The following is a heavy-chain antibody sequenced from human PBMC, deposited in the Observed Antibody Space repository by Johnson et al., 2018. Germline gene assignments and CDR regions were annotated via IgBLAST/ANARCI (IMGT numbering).Heavy chain of an antibody. CDR3: ARDITMVRGVISYSGMDV. CDR1: GGSISSYY. Sequence: QVQLQVSGPGLVKXSETLSLNCTVSGGSISSYYWSWIRQPPGKGLEWIGYIYYSGSPNYNPSLQSLATLSVDTSKNQFSLKLSSVTAADTAVYYCARDITMVRGVISYSGMDVWGHGTTVIVSS. CDR2: IYYSGSP. D-gene: IGHD3-10*01. V-gene: IGHV4-59*01. J-gene: IGHJ6*02.